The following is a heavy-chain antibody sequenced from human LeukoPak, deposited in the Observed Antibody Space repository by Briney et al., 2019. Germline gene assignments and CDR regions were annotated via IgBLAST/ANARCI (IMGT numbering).Heavy chain of an antibody. J-gene: IGHJ4*02. Sequence: GGSLRVSCAASGLTVSSNYMSWVRQAPGKGLEWVSVIYSGGSAYYADSLKGRFTISRDNSKNTLYLQMNSLRAEDTAVYYCARVIQSLLLKGYFDYWGQGTLVTVSS. D-gene: IGHD2-15*01. CDR1: GLTVSSNY. CDR2: IYSGGSA. CDR3: ARVIQSLLLKGYFDY. V-gene: IGHV3-53*01.